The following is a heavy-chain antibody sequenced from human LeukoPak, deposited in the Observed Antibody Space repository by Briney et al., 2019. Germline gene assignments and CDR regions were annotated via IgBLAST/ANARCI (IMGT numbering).Heavy chain of an antibody. Sequence: PSETLSLTCTVSGGSISSYYWSWIRQPPGKGLEWIGYIHYSGSTNYNPSLKSRVTISVDTSKNQFSLKLSSVTAADTAVYYCARDLGGSYFDYWGQGTLVTVSS. CDR3: ARDLGGSYFDY. V-gene: IGHV4-59*01. CDR2: IHYSGST. D-gene: IGHD1-26*01. CDR1: GGSISSYY. J-gene: IGHJ4*02.